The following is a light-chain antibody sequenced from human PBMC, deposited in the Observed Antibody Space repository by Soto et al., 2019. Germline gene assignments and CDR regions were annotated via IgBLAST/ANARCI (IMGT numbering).Light chain of an antibody. V-gene: IGKV1-12*01. Sequence: DITMTQSPSSVSASVGDRVTITCRASEAISSWLAWYQQKPGRAPKLLIYSASSLQNGAPSRFTGSGSGTDFTLTITCLQPDDTAIYYCQQARSFPLTFGGGTKVEIK. CDR1: EAISSW. CDR2: SAS. J-gene: IGKJ4*01. CDR3: QQARSFPLT.